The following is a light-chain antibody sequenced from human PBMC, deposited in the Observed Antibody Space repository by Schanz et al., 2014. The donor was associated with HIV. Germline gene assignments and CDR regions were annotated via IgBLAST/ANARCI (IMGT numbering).Light chain of an antibody. V-gene: IGKV1-39*01. CDR2: AAS. Sequence: DIQMTQSPSSLSASVGDRVTITCRASQTIDNYLNWYQQKPGKAPKLLIYAASSLQSGVPPRFSGSGSGTDFTLTISSLQPEDFATYYCLQDYNYPRTFGQGTKVEIK. J-gene: IGKJ1*01. CDR1: QTIDNY. CDR3: LQDYNYPRT.